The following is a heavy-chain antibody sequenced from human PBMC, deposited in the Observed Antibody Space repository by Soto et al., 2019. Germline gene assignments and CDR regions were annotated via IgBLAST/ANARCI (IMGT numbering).Heavy chain of an antibody. J-gene: IGHJ6*02. CDR1: GFTFSSYA. V-gene: IGHV3-30-3*01. CDR2: ISYDGSNK. D-gene: IGHD3-9*01. CDR3: ARDKDDILTGYYKTGPSTYYYYGMDV. Sequence: LRLSCAASGFTFSSYAMHWVRQAPGKGLEWVAVISYDGSNKYYADSVKGRFTISRDNSKNTLYLQMNSLRAEDTAVYYCARDKDDILTGYYKTGPSTYYYYGMDVWGQGTTVTVSS.